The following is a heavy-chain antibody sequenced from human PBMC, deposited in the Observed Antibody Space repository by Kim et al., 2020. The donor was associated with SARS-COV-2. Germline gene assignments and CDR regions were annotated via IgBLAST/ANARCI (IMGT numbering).Heavy chain of an antibody. CDR1: GFTFSSYS. V-gene: IGHV3-21*01. Sequence: GGSLRLSCAASGFTFSSYSMNWVRQAPGKGLEWVSSISSSSYIYYADSVKGRFTISRDNAKNSLYLQMNSLRAEDTAVYYCARDREMATHPHYYYGMDVWGQGTTVTVSS. CDR2: ISSSSYI. D-gene: IGHD2-15*01. CDR3: ARDREMATHPHYYYGMDV. J-gene: IGHJ6*02.